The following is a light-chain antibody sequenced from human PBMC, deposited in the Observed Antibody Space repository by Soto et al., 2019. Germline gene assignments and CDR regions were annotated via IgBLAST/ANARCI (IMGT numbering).Light chain of an antibody. V-gene: IGLV2-8*01. CDR1: SSDVGTYNY. Sequence: QSALTQPPSASGSPGQSVTISCTGTSSDVGTYNYVSWYQQHPGKAPKLMIYEVSKRPSGVPDRFSGSKSGNTASLTVSGLQAEDEADYYCTSYAGTKNFGVFGGGTKLTVL. CDR3: TSYAGTKNFGV. J-gene: IGLJ2*01. CDR2: EVS.